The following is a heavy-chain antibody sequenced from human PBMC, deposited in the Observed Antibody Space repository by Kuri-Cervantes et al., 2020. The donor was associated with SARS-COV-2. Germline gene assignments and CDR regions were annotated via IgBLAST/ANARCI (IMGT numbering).Heavy chain of an antibody. Sequence: ESLKISCAVSGYSISSGYYWGWIRQPPGKGLEWIGSIYHSGSTYYNPSLKSRVTISVDRSKNQFSLKLSSVTAADTAVYYCARDAWSGRHCAGGSCQPLDYWGQGALVTVSS. CDR2: IYHSGST. CDR3: ARDAWSGRHCAGGSCQPLDY. V-gene: IGHV4-38-2*02. D-gene: IGHD2-15*01. J-gene: IGHJ4*02. CDR1: GYSISSGYY.